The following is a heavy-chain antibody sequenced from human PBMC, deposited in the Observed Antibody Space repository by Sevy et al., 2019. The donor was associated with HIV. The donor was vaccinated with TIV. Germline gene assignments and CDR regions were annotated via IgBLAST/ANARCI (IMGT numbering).Heavy chain of an antibody. D-gene: IGHD3-10*01. Sequence: GGSLRLSCEASGFPFNNYAMQWVRQAPGKGLEWVAFIRFDGSEKYYADSVKGRFTNSRDNSKNTLFLQMTRLKTEDTAVYYCAKDRSYYASTVHFWGQGALVTVSS. CDR3: AKDRSYYASTVHF. V-gene: IGHV3-30*02. J-gene: IGHJ4*02. CDR1: GFPFNNYA. CDR2: IRFDGSEK.